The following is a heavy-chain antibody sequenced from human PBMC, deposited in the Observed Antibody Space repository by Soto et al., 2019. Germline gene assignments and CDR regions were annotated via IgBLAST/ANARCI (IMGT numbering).Heavy chain of an antibody. Sequence: QVQLQESGPGLVKTSGTLSLTCAVSRGSIRSSNWWSWVRQPPGKGLEWIGELYHSGSTNYNPSLKSRVTITVDKSKNQFSLKLSSVTAADTAVYYCARSQSYDFWSGLTYYFDYWGQGTLVTVSS. D-gene: IGHD3-3*01. CDR1: RGSIRSSNW. V-gene: IGHV4-4*02. CDR2: LYHSGST. CDR3: ARSQSYDFWSGLTYYFDY. J-gene: IGHJ4*02.